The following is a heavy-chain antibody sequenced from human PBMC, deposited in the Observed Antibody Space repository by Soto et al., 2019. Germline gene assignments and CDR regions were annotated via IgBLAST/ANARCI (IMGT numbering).Heavy chain of an antibody. D-gene: IGHD4-4*01. J-gene: IGHJ4*02. CDR1: GYTFSTYG. CDR3: ARGDSLPYSSLSADH. V-gene: IGHV1-18*01. CDR2: ISGYNGNT. Sequence: ASVKVSCKTSGYTFSTYGITWVRQAPGQGLEWMGWISGYNGNTNYAQKLQGRVTVSTDTSTSTAYMELRSLRSDDTAVYYCARGDSLPYSSLSADHSGQGTLVTVSS.